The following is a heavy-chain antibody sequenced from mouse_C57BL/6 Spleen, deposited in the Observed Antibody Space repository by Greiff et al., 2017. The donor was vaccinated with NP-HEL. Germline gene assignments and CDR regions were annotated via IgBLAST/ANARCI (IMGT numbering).Heavy chain of an antibody. CDR3: AREELPPMDY. D-gene: IGHD1-1*01. CDR2: ISDGGSYT. Sequence: DVQLVESGGGLVKPGGSLKLSCAASGFTFSSYAMSWVRQTPEKRLGWVATISDGGSYTYYPDNVKGRFTISRDNAKNNLYLQMSHLKSEDTAMYYCAREELPPMDYWGQGTSVTVSS. J-gene: IGHJ4*01. CDR1: GFTFSSYA. V-gene: IGHV5-4*01.